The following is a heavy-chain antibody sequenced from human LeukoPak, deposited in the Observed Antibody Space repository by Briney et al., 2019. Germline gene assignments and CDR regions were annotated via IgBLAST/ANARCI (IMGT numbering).Heavy chain of an antibody. D-gene: IGHD6-6*01. CDR2: IIPIFGTA. Sequence: GASVKVSCKASGGTFSSYAISWVRQAPGQGLEWMGGIIPIFGTANYAQKFQGRVTITADESTSTAYMELSSLRSEDTAVYYCARALEQLDPSYYYGMDVWGQGTTVTVSS. V-gene: IGHV1-69*13. J-gene: IGHJ6*02. CDR3: ARALEQLDPSYYYGMDV. CDR1: GGTFSSYA.